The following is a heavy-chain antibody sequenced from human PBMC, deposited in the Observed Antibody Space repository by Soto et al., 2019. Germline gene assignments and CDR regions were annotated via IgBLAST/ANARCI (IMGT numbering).Heavy chain of an antibody. CDR1: GFGFTTYW. CDR2: IKQDGGER. V-gene: IGHV3-7*01. Sequence: EAQLVESGGGLVQPGGSLRLSCTASGFGFTTYWMTWVRQAPGKGLEWVANIKQDGGERYYVDSVRGRFTIARDNAEKSVFLQMNSLRVEDTAVYYCARETSGYDFWTGSSLHSMDVWGQGTTVIVSS. D-gene: IGHD3-3*01. J-gene: IGHJ6*02. CDR3: ARETSGYDFWTGSSLHSMDV.